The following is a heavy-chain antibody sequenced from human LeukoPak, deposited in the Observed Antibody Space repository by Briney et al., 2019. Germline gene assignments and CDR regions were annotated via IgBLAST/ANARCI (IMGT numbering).Heavy chain of an antibody. V-gene: IGHV1-69*01. J-gene: IGHJ4*02. CDR1: GGTFSSYA. CDR3: ARLGYCSGGSCPAVKDY. CDR2: VIPIFGIA. Sequence: GSSVKVSCKASGGTFSSYAISWVRQAPGQGLEWMGGVIPIFGIANYAQTFQGRVTITADESTSTAYMELSSLRSEDTAVYYCARLGYCSGGSCPAVKDYWGQGTPVTVSS. D-gene: IGHD2-15*01.